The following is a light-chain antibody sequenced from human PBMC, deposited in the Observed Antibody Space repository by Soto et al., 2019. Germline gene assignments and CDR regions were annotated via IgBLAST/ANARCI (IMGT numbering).Light chain of an antibody. CDR2: DVS. CDR1: SSDVGGYNY. Sequence: QSALTQPASVSGSPGQSITISCTGTSSDVGGYNYVSWYQQHPGKAPKLMIHDVSNRPSGVSNRFSGSKSGNTASLTISGLQAEDEADYYCSSYTSGSAYVFGTGTKLTVL. J-gene: IGLJ1*01. V-gene: IGLV2-14*01. CDR3: SSYTSGSAYV.